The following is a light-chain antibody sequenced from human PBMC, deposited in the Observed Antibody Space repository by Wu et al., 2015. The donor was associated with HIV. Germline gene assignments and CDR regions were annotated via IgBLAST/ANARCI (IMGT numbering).Light chain of an antibody. Sequence: EIVMTQSPATLSVSPGERATVSCRARQSVSRNLAWYQQKPGQAPRLLIYGASTRATGIPARFSGSGSGTEFTLTISSLQSEDFATYYCQQYNNWPRTFGQGTKVEVK. V-gene: IGKV3-15*01. CDR2: GAS. J-gene: IGKJ1*01. CDR1: QSVSRN. CDR3: QQYNNWPRT.